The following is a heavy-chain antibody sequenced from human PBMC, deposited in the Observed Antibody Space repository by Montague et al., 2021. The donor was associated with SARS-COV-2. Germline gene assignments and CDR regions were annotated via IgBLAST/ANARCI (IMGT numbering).Heavy chain of an antibody. V-gene: IGHV4-34*01. CDR1: GTSFSGYY. Sequence: SETLSLTCAVHGTSFSGYYRNWIRQPPGKGLEWIGEINHGGSTKYSPSLKSRLTISADTSKNQFSLKLTFVAAADTAVYYCARLRDGVVPSPILGVGPYYSYYYMDVWGRGTTVTVSS. CDR2: INHGGST. CDR3: ARLRDGVVPSPILGVGPYYSYYYMDV. J-gene: IGHJ6*03. D-gene: IGHD3-10*01.